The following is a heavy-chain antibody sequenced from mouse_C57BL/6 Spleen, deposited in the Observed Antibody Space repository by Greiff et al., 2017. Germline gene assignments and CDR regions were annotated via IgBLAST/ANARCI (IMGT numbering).Heavy chain of an antibody. Sequence: EVKVVESGPELVKPGASVKISCKASGYSFTGYYMNWVKQSPEKSLEWIGEINPSTGGTTYNQKFKAKATLTVDKSSSTAYMQLKSLTSEDSAVYYCASLYGSSPYWYFDVWGTGTTVTVSS. CDR2: INPSTGGT. V-gene: IGHV1-42*01. CDR1: GYSFTGYY. J-gene: IGHJ1*03. D-gene: IGHD1-1*01. CDR3: ASLYGSSPYWYFDV.